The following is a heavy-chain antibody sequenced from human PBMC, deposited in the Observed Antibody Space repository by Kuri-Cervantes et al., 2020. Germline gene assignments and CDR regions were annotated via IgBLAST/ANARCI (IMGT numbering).Heavy chain of an antibody. V-gene: IGHV3-11*01. D-gene: IGHD6-25*01. Sequence: GESLKISCAASGFTFSDYYMSWIRQAPGKGLEWVSYISSSGSTIYYADSVKGRSTISRDNAKNSLYLQMNSLRAEDTAVYYCASRSGSLPTMKYGMDVWGQGTTVTVSS. CDR2: ISSSGSTI. CDR3: ASRSGSLPTMKYGMDV. J-gene: IGHJ6*02. CDR1: GFTFSDYY.